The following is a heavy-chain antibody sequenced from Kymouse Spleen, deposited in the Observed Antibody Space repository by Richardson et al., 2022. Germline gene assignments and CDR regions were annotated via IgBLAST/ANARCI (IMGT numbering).Heavy chain of an antibody. CDR3: ARVYYDILTGYPNWFDP. CDR2: INHSGST. Sequence: QVQLQQWGAGLLKPSETLSLTCAVYGGSFSGYYWSWIRQPPGKGLEWIGEINHSGSTNYNPSLKSRVTISVDTSKNQFSLKLSSVTAADTAVYYCARVYYDILTGYPNWFDPWGQGTLVTVSS. D-gene: IGHD3-9*01. CDR1: GGSFSGYY. V-gene: IGHV4-34*01. J-gene: IGHJ5*02.